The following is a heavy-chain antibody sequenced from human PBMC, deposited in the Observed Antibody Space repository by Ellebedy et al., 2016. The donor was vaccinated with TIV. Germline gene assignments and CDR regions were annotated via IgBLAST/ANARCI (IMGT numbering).Heavy chain of an antibody. D-gene: IGHD3-10*01. V-gene: IGHV4-59*08. CDR2: IYYSGST. CDR3: GRHGLWFEIDY. J-gene: IGHJ4*02. CDR1: GGSISSYY. Sequence: MPGGSLRLSCTVAGGSISSYYWSWIRQPPGKGLEWIGYIYYSGSTNYNPSLKSRVTISVDTSKNQFSLKLSSVTAADTAVYYCGRHGLWFEIDYWGQGTLVTVSS.